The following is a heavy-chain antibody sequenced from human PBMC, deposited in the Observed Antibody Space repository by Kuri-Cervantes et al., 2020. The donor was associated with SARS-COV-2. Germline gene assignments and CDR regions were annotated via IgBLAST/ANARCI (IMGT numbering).Heavy chain of an antibody. D-gene: IGHD6-6*01. Sequence: ASVKVSCKASGCTFTGYYMHWVRQAPGQGLEWMGWINPNSGGTNYAQKFQGRVTMTRDTSISTAYMELSRLRSDDTAVYYCAVEYSSSSGHQGDDYWGQGTLVTVSS. CDR2: INPNSGGT. CDR1: GCTFTGYY. J-gene: IGHJ4*02. CDR3: AVEYSSSSGHQGDDY. V-gene: IGHV1-2*02.